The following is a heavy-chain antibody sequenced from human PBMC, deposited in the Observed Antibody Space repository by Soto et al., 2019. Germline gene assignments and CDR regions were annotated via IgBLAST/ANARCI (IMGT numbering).Heavy chain of an antibody. CDR2: IYPGDSDT. Sequence: PGESLKISCKGSGYSFTSYWIGWVRQMPGKGLEWMGIIYPGDSDTRYSPSFQGQVTISADKSISTAYLQWSSLKASDTAMYYYARHFGYPLQLWEPENYYYYYMDVWGKGTTVTVSS. CDR1: GYSFTSYW. CDR3: ARHFGYPLQLWEPENYYYYYMDV. J-gene: IGHJ6*03. D-gene: IGHD5-18*01. V-gene: IGHV5-51*01.